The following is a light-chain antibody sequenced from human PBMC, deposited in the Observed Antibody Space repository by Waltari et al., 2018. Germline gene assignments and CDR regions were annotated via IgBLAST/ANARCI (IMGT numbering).Light chain of an antibody. J-gene: IGLJ3*02. CDR3: YSTDSSANYRV. V-gene: IGLV3-10*01. CDR1: ALPKKY. CDR2: EDS. Sequence: SYELTQPPSVSVSPGQTARITCSGDALPKKYAYWYQQKSGQAPVLVLYEDSKRPSGSPKRFSGSSSGTLATLTISVAQVEDEADYFCYSTDSSANYRVFGGGTKLTVL.